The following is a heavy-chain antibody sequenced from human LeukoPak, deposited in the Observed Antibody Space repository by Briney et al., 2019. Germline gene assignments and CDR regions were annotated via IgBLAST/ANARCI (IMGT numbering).Heavy chain of an antibody. CDR1: GSIFTSYW. CDR3: ARRLDDAFDI. CDR2: IYPGDSDT. D-gene: IGHD6-6*01. Sequence: GESLKISCKGSGSIFTSYWIGWGRQLPGKGLEWMGIIYPGDSDTRDSPSFQGHVTISADKSISTAYLQWSSLKASDTAMYYCARRLDDAFDIWGQGTMVTVSS. V-gene: IGHV5-51*01. J-gene: IGHJ3*02.